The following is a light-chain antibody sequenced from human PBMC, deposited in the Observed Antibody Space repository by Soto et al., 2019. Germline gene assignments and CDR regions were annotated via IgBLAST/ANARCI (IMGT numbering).Light chain of an antibody. V-gene: IGKV1-9*01. CDR3: QQLNNYAFWT. CDR2: AAS. J-gene: IGKJ1*01. Sequence: DIQLTQYPSFLSASVGDRVTITCRASQGISSYLAWYQQKPGKAPKLLIYAASTLQSGVPSRFSGSGSGTEFTLTISSLQPEDFATYYCQQLNNYAFWTFSQGTNVEIK. CDR1: QGISSY.